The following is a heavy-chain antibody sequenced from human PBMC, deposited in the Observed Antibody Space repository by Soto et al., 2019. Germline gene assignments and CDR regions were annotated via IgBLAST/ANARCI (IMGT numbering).Heavy chain of an antibody. CDR1: GGSVTNSSYY. J-gene: IGHJ4*02. V-gene: IGHV4-39*01. D-gene: IGHD4-17*01. CDR3: VSQRTTVPTQAYFDY. CDR2: VYYRGRS. Sequence: SETLSLTCTVSGGSVTNSSYYWGWIRQSPGKGLEWIGSVYYRGRSYSKSSVKSRVTISVDTSKNRFSLSLNSVTGSDTAVYFCVSQRTTVPTQAYFDYWGPGALVTVSS.